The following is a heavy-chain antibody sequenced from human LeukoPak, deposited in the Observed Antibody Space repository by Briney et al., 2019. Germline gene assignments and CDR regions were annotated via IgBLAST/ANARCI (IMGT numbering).Heavy chain of an antibody. CDR2: ISSSSSTI. D-gene: IGHD3-10*02. Sequence: GGSLRLSCAASGLTISSYSMNWVRQAPGKGLQWVSYISSSSSTIYYADSVKGRFTISRDNAKNSLYLQMNSLRAEDTAVYYCAELGITMIGGVWGKGTTVTISS. CDR3: AELGITMIGGV. V-gene: IGHV3-48*04. J-gene: IGHJ6*04. CDR1: GLTISSYS.